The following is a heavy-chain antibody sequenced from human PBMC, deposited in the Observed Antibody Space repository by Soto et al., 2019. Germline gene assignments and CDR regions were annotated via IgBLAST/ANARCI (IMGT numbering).Heavy chain of an antibody. D-gene: IGHD2-15*01. CDR3: ARGVVAARHYYYYMDV. J-gene: IGHJ6*03. CDR2: INAGNGNT. V-gene: IGHV1-3*01. Sequence: ASVKVSCKASGYTFTSYAMHWVRQAPGQRLEWMGWINAGNGNTNYNPSLKSRVTISVDTSKNQFSLKLSSVTAADTAVYYCARGVVAARHYYYYMDVWGKGTTVPVSS. CDR1: GYTFTSYA.